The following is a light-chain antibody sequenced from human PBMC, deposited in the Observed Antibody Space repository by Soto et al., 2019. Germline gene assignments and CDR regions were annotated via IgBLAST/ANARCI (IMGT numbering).Light chain of an antibody. V-gene: IGKV3-20*01. CDR3: EQYGSSPFT. CDR2: GAS. J-gene: IGKJ5*01. CDR1: QRVSSGY. Sequence: IVLTQSPGTLSLYPRERATLSCRASQRVSSGYLGWYQQRPGQAPRLLLYGASNRAAGIPDRFSGSGSGTEFTLTISSLQSEDFAVYYCEQYGSSPFTFGQGTLLEI.